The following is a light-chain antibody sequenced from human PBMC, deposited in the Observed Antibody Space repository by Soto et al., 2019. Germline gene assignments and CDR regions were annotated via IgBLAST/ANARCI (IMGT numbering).Light chain of an antibody. CDR2: DVS. J-gene: IGLJ2*01. CDR3: NSYTSSSTYVV. Sequence: QSVLTQPASVSGSPGQSITISCTGTSSDVGGYNYVSWYQQHPGKAPKLMIYDVSNRPSGVSNRFSGYKSGNTASLTISGLQAEDEDDYYCNSYTSSSTYVVFGGGTKVTVL. CDR1: SSDVGGYNY. V-gene: IGLV2-14*01.